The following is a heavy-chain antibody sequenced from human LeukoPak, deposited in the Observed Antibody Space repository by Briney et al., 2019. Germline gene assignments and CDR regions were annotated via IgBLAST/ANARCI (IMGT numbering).Heavy chain of an antibody. CDR1: GFTFSSYW. CDR3: ARGPPYYDSSGYYYGGTAFDI. D-gene: IGHD3-22*01. J-gene: IGHJ3*02. V-gene: IGHV3-74*01. CDR2: ISSDGSST. Sequence: GGSLRLSCVVPGFTFSSYWVHSGPQAPGKGLVWVSRISSDGSSTSSADSVKGRFTISRDNAKNTLYLQMNSLRAEDTAVYYCARGPPYYDSSGYYYGGTAFDIWGQGTMVTVSS.